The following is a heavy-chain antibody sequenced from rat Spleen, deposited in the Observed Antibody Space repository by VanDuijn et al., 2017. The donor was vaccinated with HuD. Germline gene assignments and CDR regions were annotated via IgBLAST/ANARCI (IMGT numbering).Heavy chain of an antibody. D-gene: IGHD1-6*01. Sequence: QVQLKESGPGLVQPSQTLSLTCTVSGFSLTSYHVSWVRQSPGKGLEWMGVIWSGGSTAYNSLLKSRLSITRDISESQVFLEMNRLQTEDTATYYCARADRETYAHFDHWGQGVMVTVSS. J-gene: IGHJ2*01. V-gene: IGHV2-43*01. CDR1: GFSLTSYH. CDR3: ARADRETYAHFDH. CDR2: IWSGGST.